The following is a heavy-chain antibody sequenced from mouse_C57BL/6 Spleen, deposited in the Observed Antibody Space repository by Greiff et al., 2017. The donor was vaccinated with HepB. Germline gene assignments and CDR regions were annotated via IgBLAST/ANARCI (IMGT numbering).Heavy chain of an antibody. CDR1: GYSITSGYY. V-gene: IGHV3-6*01. J-gene: IGHJ2*01. CDR3: ARKGGSYYFDY. Sequence: EVHLVESGPGLVKPSQSLSLTCSVTGYSITSGYYWNWIRQFPGNKLEWMGYISYDGSNNYNPSLKNRISITRDTSKNQFFLKLNSVTTEDTATYYCARKGGSYYFDYWGQGTTLTVSS. CDR2: ISYDGSN.